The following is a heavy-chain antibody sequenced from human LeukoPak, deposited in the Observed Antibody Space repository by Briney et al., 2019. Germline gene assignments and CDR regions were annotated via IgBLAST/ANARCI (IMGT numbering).Heavy chain of an antibody. D-gene: IGHD2-15*01. Sequence: PGGSLRLSCAASGFTFSSYSMNWVRQAPGKGLEWVSSITSRSSYIYYADSVKGRFTISRDNAKNSLYLQMNSLRAEDTAVYCCARVPHDIVVVVAATPDYWGQGTRVTVSS. CDR3: ARVPHDIVVVVAATPDY. CDR1: GFTFSSYS. CDR2: ITSRSSYI. J-gene: IGHJ4*02. V-gene: IGHV3-21*01.